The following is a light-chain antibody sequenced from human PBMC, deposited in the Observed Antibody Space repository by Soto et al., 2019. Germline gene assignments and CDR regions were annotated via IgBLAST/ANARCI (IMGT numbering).Light chain of an antibody. CDR1: QNINNN. CDR2: GAS. J-gene: IGKJ1*01. V-gene: IGKV3D-15*01. CDR3: QQYNNWPRT. Sequence: IVITQSPATLSASPGERATLSCRPSQNINNNLAWYQQKPGQAPRLLIYGASTRATGIPTRFRGRGSGTDFTLTISSLQSEDCAVYYCQQYNNWPRTFGRGTTVEIK.